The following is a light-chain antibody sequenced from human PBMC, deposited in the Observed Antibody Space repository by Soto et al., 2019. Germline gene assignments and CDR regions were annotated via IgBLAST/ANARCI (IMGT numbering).Light chain of an antibody. CDR1: QSVSSSY. Sequence: EIVLTQSPGTLSLSPGERATLSCRASQSVSSSYLAWYQQKPGQAPRLHIYGAYSRATGIPDRFSGSGSGTDFTLTISRLEPEDFAVYYCHQYGSSPTFGGGTKVEIK. J-gene: IGKJ4*01. CDR2: GAY. CDR3: HQYGSSPT. V-gene: IGKV3-20*01.